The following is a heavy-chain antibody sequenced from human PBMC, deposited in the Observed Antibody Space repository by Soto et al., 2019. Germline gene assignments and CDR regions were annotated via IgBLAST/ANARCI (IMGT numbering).Heavy chain of an antibody. CDR2: IYSGGST. Sequence: GVSLRLSYVASGFTVSSNYMSRVRQAPGQGLEWVSVIYSGGSTYYADSVKGRFTISRDNSKNTLYLQMNSLRAEDTAVYYCARDRVVARRGHYYYGLDVWGQGTTVTVSS. CDR3: ARDRVVARRGHYYYGLDV. CDR1: GFTVSSNY. D-gene: IGHD2-15*01. V-gene: IGHV3-53*01. J-gene: IGHJ6*02.